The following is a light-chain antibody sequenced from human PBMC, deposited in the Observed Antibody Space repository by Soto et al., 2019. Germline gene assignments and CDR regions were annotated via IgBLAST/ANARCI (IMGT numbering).Light chain of an antibody. CDR3: ASYSNTTTRYV. Sequence: QPVLTQPASVSGSPGQSITISCTGTSSDVGGYNYVSWYQQHPGKAPKLMIYEVSNRPSGVSGRFSGSKSGYTASVTISGLQAEDEADYYCASYSNTTTRYVFGAGTKLTVL. V-gene: IGLV2-14*01. CDR1: SSDVGGYNY. J-gene: IGLJ1*01. CDR2: EVS.